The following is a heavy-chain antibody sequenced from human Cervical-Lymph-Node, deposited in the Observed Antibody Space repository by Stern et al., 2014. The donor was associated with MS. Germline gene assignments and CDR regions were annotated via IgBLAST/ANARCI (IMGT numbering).Heavy chain of an antibody. J-gene: IGHJ5*02. CDR1: GGTFSKFP. D-gene: IGHD6-13*01. CDR2: IFPVFGTP. Sequence: QVQLGQSGAEVTKPGSSVKVSCKASGGTFSKFPSSWVRKAPGQGIEWMGGIFPVFGTPSYAQEFRGRVTIPADVSTSTVYMELIILRSDDTAVYYCALSSETSDRWYSLGYDLWGQGTLVTVSS. CDR3: ALSSETSDRWYSLGYDL. V-gene: IGHV1-69*01.